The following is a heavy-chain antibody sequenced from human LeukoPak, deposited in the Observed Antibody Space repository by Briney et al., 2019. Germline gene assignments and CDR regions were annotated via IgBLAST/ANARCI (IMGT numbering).Heavy chain of an antibody. CDR3: AREYYDSSGYYFYVDY. Sequence: SVKVSCKASGYTFTSYYMDWVQQAPGQGLEWIGIINPSGGSTSYAQKFQGRVTMTRDTSTSTVYMELSSLRSEDTAVYYCAREYYDSSGYYFYVDYWGQGTLVTVSS. CDR2: INPSGGST. V-gene: IGHV1-46*01. D-gene: IGHD3-22*01. J-gene: IGHJ4*02. CDR1: GYTFTSYY.